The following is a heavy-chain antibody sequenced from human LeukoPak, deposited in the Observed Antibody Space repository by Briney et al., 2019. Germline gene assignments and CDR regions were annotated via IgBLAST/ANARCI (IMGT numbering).Heavy chain of an antibody. D-gene: IGHD5-12*01. CDR1: GFTFSSYS. J-gene: IGHJ3*02. Sequence: GGSLRLSCAASGFTFSSYSMNWVRQAPGKGLEWVSSISSSSSYIYYADSVKGRFTISRDNAKNSLYLQMNSLRAEDTAVYYCARSGRGYDDAFDIWGQGTMVTVSS. CDR3: ARSGRGYDDAFDI. CDR2: ISSSSSYI. V-gene: IGHV3-21*01.